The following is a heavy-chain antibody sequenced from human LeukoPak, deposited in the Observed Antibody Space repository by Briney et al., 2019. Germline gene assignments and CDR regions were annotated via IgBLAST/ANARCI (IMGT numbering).Heavy chain of an antibody. D-gene: IGHD5-12*01. CDR1: GFTFSNSA. CDR3: TAEVYRGYVYSYYYGMDV. V-gene: IGHV1-58*01. CDR2: IVVGSDST. Sequence: SVKVSCKASGFTFSNSAFQWVRQARGQRLEWIGWIVVGSDSTKYAQKFHERVSITRDMSTSTAYMELSSLRSEDTAVYYCTAEVYRGYVYSYYYGMDVWGQGTTVTVFS. J-gene: IGHJ6*02.